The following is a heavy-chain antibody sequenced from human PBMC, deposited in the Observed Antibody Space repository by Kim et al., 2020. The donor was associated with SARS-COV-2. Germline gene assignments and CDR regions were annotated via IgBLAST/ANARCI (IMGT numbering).Heavy chain of an antibody. D-gene: IGHD4-4*01. V-gene: IGHV4-30-2*05. CDR3: ARIVLMTTVTAIDY. Sequence: PSLKSRVTISVDTSQNQFSLKLSSVTAADTAVYYCARIVLMTTVTAIDYWGQGTLVTVSS. J-gene: IGHJ4*02.